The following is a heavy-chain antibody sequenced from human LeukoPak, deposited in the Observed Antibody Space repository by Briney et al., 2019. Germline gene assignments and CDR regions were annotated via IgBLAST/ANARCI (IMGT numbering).Heavy chain of an antibody. Sequence: GGSLRLSCAASGFTFSSYSMNWVRQAPGKGLEWVSSISSSSSYIYYADSVKGRFTISRDNAKNSLYLQMNSLRAEDTAVYYCARANTGWSPSDYWGQGILVTVSS. V-gene: IGHV3-21*01. CDR2: ISSSSSYI. CDR3: ARANTGWSPSDY. J-gene: IGHJ4*02. D-gene: IGHD6-19*01. CDR1: GFTFSSYS.